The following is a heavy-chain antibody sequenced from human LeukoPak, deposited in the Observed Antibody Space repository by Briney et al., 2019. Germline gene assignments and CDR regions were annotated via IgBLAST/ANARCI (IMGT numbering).Heavy chain of an antibody. CDR1: GFTFSSSW. J-gene: IGHJ6*03. CDR2: IREDGSQK. V-gene: IGHV3-7*01. CDR3: ARLMVRRGYYYMDV. Sequence: GGSLRLSCAASGFTFSSSWMTWVRQAPGKGLEWVASIREDGSQKSAVDSVKGRFTISRDNAKNSLYLQMNSLRAEDTAVYYCARLMVRRGYYYMDVWGKGTTVTISS. D-gene: IGHD3-10*01.